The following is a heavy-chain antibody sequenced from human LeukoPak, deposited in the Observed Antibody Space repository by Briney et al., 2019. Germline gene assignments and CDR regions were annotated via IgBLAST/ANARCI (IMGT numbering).Heavy chain of an antibody. CDR1: GFTVSSNY. CDR2: IYSGGST. D-gene: IGHD4-17*01. Sequence: GGSLRLSCAASGFTVSSNYMSWVRQAPGKGLEWVSIIYSGGSTYYADSMKGRFTISRDNSKNTLYLQMNSLKAEDTAVYYCARTQTTMTYYFDYWGQGTLVTVSS. CDR3: ARTQTTMTYYFDY. J-gene: IGHJ4*02. V-gene: IGHV3-53*01.